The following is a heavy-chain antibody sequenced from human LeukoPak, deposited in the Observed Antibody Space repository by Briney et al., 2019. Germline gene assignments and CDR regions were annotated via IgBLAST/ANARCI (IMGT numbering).Heavy chain of an antibody. CDR2: IKQDGCEK. V-gene: IGHV3-7*01. Sequence: GGSLTLSCAASGCTLSSYWMSWVRQPPGQGLEGVANIKQDGCEKYYVDSVKVRFTIARDNAKTSLYLQMNSLRAEDTAVYACARKPYYYDSSCCDYGYSWFDPWGQGTLVTVSS. D-gene: IGHD3-22*01. J-gene: IGHJ5*02. CDR1: GCTLSSYW. CDR3: ARKPYYYDSSCCDYGYSWFDP.